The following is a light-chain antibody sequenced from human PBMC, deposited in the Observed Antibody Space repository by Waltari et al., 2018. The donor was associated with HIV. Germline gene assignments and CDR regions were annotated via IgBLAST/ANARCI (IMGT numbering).Light chain of an antibody. CDR1: SSDVGGCDY. V-gene: IGLV2-8*01. CDR2: EVN. Sequence: QSALTQPPSASGSPGPSVTISCTGTSSDVGGCDYVSWYQQPPGKAPKLMISEVNKRPAGVPDRFSGSRSGNTASLTVSGLQAEDEAHYYCSSYAGRNTLLFGGGTKLTVL. CDR3: SSYAGRNTLL. J-gene: IGLJ2*01.